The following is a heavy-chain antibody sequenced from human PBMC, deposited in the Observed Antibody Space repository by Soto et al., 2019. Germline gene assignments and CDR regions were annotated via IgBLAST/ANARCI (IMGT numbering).Heavy chain of an antibody. CDR1: GGSFSGYY. V-gene: IGHV4-34*01. D-gene: IGHD4-17*01. J-gene: IGHJ3*02. CDR3: ARDYGDFGAFDI. Sequence: PSQTLSLTYAVYGGSFSGYYWSWIRQPPGKGLEWIGEINHSGSTNYNPSLKSRVTISVDTSKNQFSLKLSSVTAADTAVYYCARDYGDFGAFDIWGQGTMVTVSS. CDR2: INHSGST.